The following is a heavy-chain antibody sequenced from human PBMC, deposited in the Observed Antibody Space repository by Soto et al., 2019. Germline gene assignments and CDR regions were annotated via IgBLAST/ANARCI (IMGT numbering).Heavy chain of an antibody. J-gene: IGHJ6*02. D-gene: IGHD3-3*01. V-gene: IGHV4-30-4*01. Sequence: QVQLQESGPGLVKPSQTLSLTCTVSGGSISSGDYYWSWIRQPPGKGLEWIGYIYYSGSTYYNPSLKRRVTISVDTSKNQFSLKLSSVTAADTAVYYCARDKTHSNFWSGYLTLYYYGMDVWGQGTTVTVSS. CDR3: ARDKTHSNFWSGYLTLYYYGMDV. CDR1: GGSISSGDYY. CDR2: IYYSGST.